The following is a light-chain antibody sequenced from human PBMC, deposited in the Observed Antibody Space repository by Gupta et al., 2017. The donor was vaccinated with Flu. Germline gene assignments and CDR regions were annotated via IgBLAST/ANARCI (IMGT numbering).Light chain of an antibody. Sequence: QSVLTQPPSVSAAPGQKVTISCSGSSSNIGNNYVSWYQQLPKTAPKLLIYDNNKRPSGIPDRFSGSRSGTSATLGITGLQTGDEAVYYCGTWDSSLSAVVFGGGTKLTVL. CDR2: DNN. CDR3: GTWDSSLSAVV. CDR1: SSNIGNNY. V-gene: IGLV1-51*01. J-gene: IGLJ2*01.